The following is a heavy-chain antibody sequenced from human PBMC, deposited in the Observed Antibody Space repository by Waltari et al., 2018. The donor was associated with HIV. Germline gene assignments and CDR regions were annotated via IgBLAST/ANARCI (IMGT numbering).Heavy chain of an antibody. Sequence: QVQLVQSGAEVKMPGSSVKVSCEASGGTFKTHAITWVRKAPGHGLEWMGTLIPLLGFSNYANLAQKFHDRLTISADEAANMAYMQLKTLSSEDTAVYYCATSLYGGESEGLGAFDFWGPGTLLMVSS. CDR1: GGTFKTHA. J-gene: IGHJ4*02. CDR3: ATSLYGGESEGLGAFDF. D-gene: IGHD2-21*01. CDR2: LIPLLGFSNYA. V-gene: IGHV1-69*09.